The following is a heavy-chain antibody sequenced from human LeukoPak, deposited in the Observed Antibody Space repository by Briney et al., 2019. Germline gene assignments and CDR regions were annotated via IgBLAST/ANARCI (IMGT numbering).Heavy chain of an antibody. Sequence: GGSLRLSCAASGFTFSSYGMHWVRQAPGKGLEWVAFIRYDGSNKYYADSVKGRFTISRDNSKNTLYLQMNSLRAEDTAVYYCAKGQFEYSSSSTVSWGQGTLVTVSS. V-gene: IGHV3-30*02. CDR2: IRYDGSNK. CDR3: AKGQFEYSSSSTVS. D-gene: IGHD6-6*01. CDR1: GFTFSSYG. J-gene: IGHJ4*02.